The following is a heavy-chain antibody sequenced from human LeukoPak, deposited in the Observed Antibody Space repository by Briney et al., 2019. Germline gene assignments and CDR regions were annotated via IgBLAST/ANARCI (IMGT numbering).Heavy chain of an antibody. Sequence: GGSLRLSCAASGFIFSGYAMNWVRQAPGKGLEWLSFSNSNSDSIHYADSVKGRFTISRDNVKNSLHLQMNSLRAEDTAMYFCARGQTPGSFIIEYWGRGTLVTVSS. V-gene: IGHV3-48*01. CDR3: ARGQTPGSFIIEY. CDR1: GFIFSGYA. D-gene: IGHD3-10*01. J-gene: IGHJ4*02. CDR2: SNSNSDSI.